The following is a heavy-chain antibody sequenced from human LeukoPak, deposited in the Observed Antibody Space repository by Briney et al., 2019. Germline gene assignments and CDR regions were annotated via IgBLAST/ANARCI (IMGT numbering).Heavy chain of an antibody. Sequence: PSESLSLTCSVSGGSISSYYWCWIRPPAGKGLEWIGRIHSYEGFNYNPSLRSRVTMSVDTSKNQFSLKLSSVTAADTAVYYCARLSQSTSWYDDYWGQGTLVTVS. J-gene: IGHJ4*02. CDR3: ARLSQSTSWYDDY. V-gene: IGHV4-4*07. CDR2: IHSYEGF. D-gene: IGHD6-13*01. CDR1: GGSISSYY.